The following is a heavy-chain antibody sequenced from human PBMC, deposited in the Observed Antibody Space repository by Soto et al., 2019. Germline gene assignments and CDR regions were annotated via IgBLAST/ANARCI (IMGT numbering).Heavy chain of an antibody. Sequence: QVQLVESGGGVVQPGRSLRLSCAASGFTFSSYAMHWVRQAPGKGLEWVAVISYDGSNKYYADSVKGRFTISRDNSKNTLYLQMNSLRAEDTAVYYCARGGYYYDSSGDAFDIWGQGTMVTVSS. V-gene: IGHV3-30-3*01. CDR2: ISYDGSNK. CDR3: ARGGYYYDSSGDAFDI. D-gene: IGHD3-22*01. CDR1: GFTFSSYA. J-gene: IGHJ3*02.